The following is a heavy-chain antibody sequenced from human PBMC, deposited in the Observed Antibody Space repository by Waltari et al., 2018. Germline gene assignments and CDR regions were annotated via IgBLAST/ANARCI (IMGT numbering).Heavy chain of an antibody. V-gene: IGHV4-4*02. Sequence: QLQLQESGPGLVKPSGTLSLTCSVPGDPMTTNNWLGWVRQPPWKGLEWIGQSHLSGRTNYNPSLESRVTISIDTANNQFSLKMTSTTAADTAVYYCARDRGRGLYLDSWGQGTPVTVSP. CDR3: ARDRGRGLYLDS. CDR2: SHLSGRT. CDR1: GDPMTTNNW. D-gene: IGHD2-15*01. J-gene: IGHJ4*02.